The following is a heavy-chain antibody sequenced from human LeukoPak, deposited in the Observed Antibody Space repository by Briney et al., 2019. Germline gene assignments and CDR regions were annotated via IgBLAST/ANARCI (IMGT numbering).Heavy chain of an antibody. CDR2: INPSGGST. J-gene: IGHJ4*02. CDR3: ARGGSSSWPTDY. D-gene: IGHD6-13*01. CDR1: GYTFTSYY. Sequence: ASVKVSCKASGYTFTSYYMHWVRQAPGQGLEWMGIINPSGGSTSYAQKFQDRVTITRDTSASTAYMELSSLRSEDTAVYYCARGGSSSWPTDYWGQGTLVTVSS. V-gene: IGHV1-46*01.